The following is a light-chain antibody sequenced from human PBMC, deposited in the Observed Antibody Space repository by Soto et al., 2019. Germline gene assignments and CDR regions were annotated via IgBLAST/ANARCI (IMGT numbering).Light chain of an antibody. Sequence: QAVVTQPPSASGTPGQRVTISCSGSSSNIGTNPVNWYQQLPGTAPKLLIYSNSQRPSGVPARFSGSKSGTSASLAISGLQSEDEADYYCAAWDDSLMGVFGGGTKLTVL. CDR2: SNS. CDR1: SSNIGTNP. J-gene: IGLJ3*02. V-gene: IGLV1-44*01. CDR3: AAWDDSLMGV.